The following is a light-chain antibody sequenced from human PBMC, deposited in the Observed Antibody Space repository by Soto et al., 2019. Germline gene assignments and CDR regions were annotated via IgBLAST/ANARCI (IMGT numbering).Light chain of an antibody. V-gene: IGLV2-8*01. CDR3: SSYAPSDVV. CDR2: DVN. Sequence: QSVLTQPPSASGSPGQSVTISCTGTPSDVGGSNSVSWNQQHPGKAPNLMIYDVNKRPSGVPDRFSGSKSGNTASLTVSGLQAADEAYYFCSSYAPSDVVFGGGTKLTVL. J-gene: IGLJ2*01. CDR1: PSDVGGSNS.